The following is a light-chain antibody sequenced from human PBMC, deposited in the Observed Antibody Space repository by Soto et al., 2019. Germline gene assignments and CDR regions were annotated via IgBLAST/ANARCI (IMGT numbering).Light chain of an antibody. CDR3: MHGTHWAWT. CDR2: KVS. Sequence: VVMTQSPLSLPVTLGQPASISCRSSQSLVYSDGNIYLNWFQQRPGQSPRRLIYKVSNRDSGVPDRFSGSVSGTDVTLNISRVETEDVGVCYCMHGTHWAWTVGQGTKVEIK. J-gene: IGKJ1*01. V-gene: IGKV2-30*01. CDR1: QSLVYSDGNIY.